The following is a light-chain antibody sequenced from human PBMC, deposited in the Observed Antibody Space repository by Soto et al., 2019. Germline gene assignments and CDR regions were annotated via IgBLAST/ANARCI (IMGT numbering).Light chain of an antibody. CDR1: QSVSSSY. CDR2: GAS. CDR3: QQYGTSPLT. V-gene: IGKV3-20*01. J-gene: IGKJ1*01. Sequence: EIVLTQSPGTLSLSPGERATLSCRASQSVSSSYLAWYQQKPGQAPRLLIYGASSRATGIPDRFSGSGSGTDFTLTISRLETEDFAVYYCQQYGTSPLTFGQGTKVEIK.